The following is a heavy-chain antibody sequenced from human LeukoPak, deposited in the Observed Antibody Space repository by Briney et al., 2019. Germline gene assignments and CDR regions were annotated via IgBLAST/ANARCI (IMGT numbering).Heavy chain of an antibody. CDR3: ARQTKYYDILTGYSPDAFDI. Sequence: SQTLSLTCTVSGGSISSGGYYWSWIRQHPGKGLEWIGYIYYSGSTYYNPSLKSRVTISVDTSKNQFSLKLSSVTAADTAVYYCARQTKYYDILTGYSPDAFDIWGQGTVVTVSS. D-gene: IGHD3-9*01. CDR1: GGSISSGGYY. V-gene: IGHV4-31*03. CDR2: IYYSGST. J-gene: IGHJ3*02.